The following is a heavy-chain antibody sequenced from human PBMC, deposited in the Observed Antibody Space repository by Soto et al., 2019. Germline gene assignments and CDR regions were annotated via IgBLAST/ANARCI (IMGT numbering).Heavy chain of an antibody. D-gene: IGHD1-26*01. J-gene: IGHJ1*01. V-gene: IGHV1-18*01. CDR3: TILHSAKAEYFRL. Sequence: GEAIDSSASLWVQQENGQGLEWMGWISAYNGNTNYAQKLQGRVTMTTDTSTSTAYMELRSLRSDDTSVYYCTILHSAKAEYFRLWGQGTLVSLSS. CDR2: ISAYNGNT. CDR1: GEAIDSSA.